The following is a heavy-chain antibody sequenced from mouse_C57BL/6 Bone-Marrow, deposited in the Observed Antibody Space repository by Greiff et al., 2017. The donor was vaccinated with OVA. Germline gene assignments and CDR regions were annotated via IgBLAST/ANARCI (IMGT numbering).Heavy chain of an antibody. CDR3: ARDGSRKAY. CDR2: ISDGGSYT. J-gene: IGHJ3*01. D-gene: IGHD1-1*01. CDR1: GFTFSSYA. V-gene: IGHV5-4*01. Sequence: EVMLVESGGGLVKPGGSLKLSCAASGFTFSSYAMSWVRQTPEKRLEWVATISDGGSYTYYPDNVKGRFTISRDNAKNNLYLQMSHLKSEDTAMYYCARDGSRKAYWGQGTLVTVSA.